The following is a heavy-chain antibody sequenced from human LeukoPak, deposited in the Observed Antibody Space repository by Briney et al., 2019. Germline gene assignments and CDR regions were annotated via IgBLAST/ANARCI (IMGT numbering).Heavy chain of an antibody. Sequence: PSETLSLTCTVSGYSISSGYYWGWIRQPPGKGLEWIGSIYRSGSTYCNPSLKSRVTISVDTSKNQFSLKLGSVTAADTAVYYCARGIGGNWFDPWGQGTLVTVSS. D-gene: IGHD4-23*01. V-gene: IGHV4-38-2*02. CDR3: ARGIGGNWFDP. CDR2: IYRSGST. J-gene: IGHJ5*02. CDR1: GYSISSGYY.